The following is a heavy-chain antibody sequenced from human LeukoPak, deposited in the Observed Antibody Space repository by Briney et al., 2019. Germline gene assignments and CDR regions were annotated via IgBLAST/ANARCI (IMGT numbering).Heavy chain of an antibody. Sequence: SVKVSCKASGGTFSSYAISWVRQAPGQGLEWMGGIIPIFGTANYAQKFQGRVTITADKSTSTAYMELSSLRSEDTAVYYCARVRYCTNGVCHNTGGDYFDYWGQGTLVTVSS. CDR3: ARVRYCTNGVCHNTGGDYFDY. D-gene: IGHD2-8*01. CDR2: IIPIFGTA. J-gene: IGHJ4*02. V-gene: IGHV1-69*06. CDR1: GGTFSSYA.